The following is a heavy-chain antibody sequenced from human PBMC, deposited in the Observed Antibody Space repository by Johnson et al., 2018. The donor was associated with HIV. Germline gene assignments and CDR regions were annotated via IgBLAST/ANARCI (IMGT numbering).Heavy chain of an antibody. V-gene: IGHV3-13*01. Sequence: VQLVESGGGLVQPGGSLRLSCAASGFTFSSYDMHWVRQATGKGLEWVSAIGTAGDTYYPGSVKGRFTISRDNSKNTLYLQMHSLRADDTAVYYCASGEEYGGNYGAFDIWGQGTMVTVSS. J-gene: IGHJ3*02. CDR1: GFTFSSYD. D-gene: IGHD4-23*01. CDR2: IGTAGDT. CDR3: ASGEEYGGNYGAFDI.